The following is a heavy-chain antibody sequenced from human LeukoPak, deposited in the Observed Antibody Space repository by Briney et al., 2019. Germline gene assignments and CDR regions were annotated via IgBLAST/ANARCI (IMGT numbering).Heavy chain of an antibody. CDR3: ARDSRGYVAFDI. D-gene: IGHD3-22*01. CDR1: GGSISSGGYY. Sequence: SETLSLTCTVSGGSISSGGYYWSWIRQHPGKGLEWIGYIYYSGSTDYNPSLKSRVTISVDTSKSQFSLKLSSVTAADTAVYYCARDSRGYVAFDIWGQGTMVTVSS. V-gene: IGHV4-31*03. CDR2: IYYSGST. J-gene: IGHJ3*02.